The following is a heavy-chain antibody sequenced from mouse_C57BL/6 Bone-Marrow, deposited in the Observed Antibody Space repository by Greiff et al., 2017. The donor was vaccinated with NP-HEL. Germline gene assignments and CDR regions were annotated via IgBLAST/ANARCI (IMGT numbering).Heavy chain of an antibody. CDR3: ASSPYDYGSSYPFAY. CDR1: GFSLTSYG. Sequence: QVQLKESGPGLVAPSQSLSITCTVSGFSLTSYGVDWVRQSPGKGLEWLGVIWGVGSTNYNSALKSRLSISKDNSKSQVFLKMNSLQTDDTAMYYCASSPYDYGSSYPFAYWGQGTLVTVSA. J-gene: IGHJ3*01. V-gene: IGHV2-6*01. D-gene: IGHD1-1*01. CDR2: IWGVGST.